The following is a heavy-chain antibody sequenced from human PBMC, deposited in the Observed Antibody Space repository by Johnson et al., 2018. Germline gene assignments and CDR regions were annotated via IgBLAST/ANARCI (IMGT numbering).Heavy chain of an antibody. CDR2: ISWNSGSI. V-gene: IGHV3-9*01. CDR1: GFTFDDYA. Sequence: VQLVQSGGGLVQPGRSLRLSCAASGFTFDDYAMHWVRQAPGKGLEWVSGISWNSGSIGYADSVKGRFTISRDNAKNSLYLQMNSLRAEDTALYYCAKGGVLGRGASAFDIWGQGTMVTVSS. D-gene: IGHD4/OR15-4a*01. J-gene: IGHJ3*02. CDR3: AKGGVLGRGASAFDI.